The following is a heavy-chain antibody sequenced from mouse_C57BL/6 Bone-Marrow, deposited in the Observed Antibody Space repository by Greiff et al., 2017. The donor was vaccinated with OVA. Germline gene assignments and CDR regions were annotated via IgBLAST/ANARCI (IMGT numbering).Heavy chain of an antibody. CDR2: IYPGSGST. V-gene: IGHV1-55*01. D-gene: IGHD1-1*01. CDR1: GYTFTSYW. CDR3: ARGQDGSSHWYFDV. Sequence: VQLQQSGAELVKPGASVKMSCKASGYTFTSYWITWVKQRPGQGLEWIGDIYPGSGSTNYNEKFKSKATLTVDTSSSTAYMQLSSLTSEDSAVYYCARGQDGSSHWYFDVWGTGTTVTVSS. J-gene: IGHJ1*03.